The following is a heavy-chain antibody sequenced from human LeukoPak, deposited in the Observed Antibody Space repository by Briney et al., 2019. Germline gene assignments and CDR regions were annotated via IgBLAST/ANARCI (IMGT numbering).Heavy chain of an antibody. D-gene: IGHD6-13*01. V-gene: IGHV3-21*04. Sequence: GGSLRLSCAASGFTFSSYNMNWVRQAPGKGLDWVSFISSSGSSITYADSVEGRFTISRDNVKNSLYLQMNSLRAEDTAVYYCAKVRSSSWIDAFDIWGQGTMVTVSS. J-gene: IGHJ3*02. CDR2: ISSSGSSI. CDR1: GFTFSSYN. CDR3: AKVRSSSWIDAFDI.